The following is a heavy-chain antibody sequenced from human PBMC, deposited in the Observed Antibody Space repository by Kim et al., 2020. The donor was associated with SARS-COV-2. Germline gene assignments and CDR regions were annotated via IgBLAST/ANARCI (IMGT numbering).Heavy chain of an antibody. J-gene: IGHJ6*02. CDR1: GFTFGTYG. D-gene: IGHD6-19*01. CDR2: ISYDGNNK. CDR3: AKDKRAVAGTKSIGDGMDV. Sequence: GGSLRLSCAASGFTFGTYGMHWVRQAPGKGLEWVAIISYDGNNKYYADSVKGRVTISRDNSKNTLYLQMDSLRAEDTAVYYCAKDKRAVAGTKSIGDGMDVWGQGTTVTVSS. V-gene: IGHV3-30*18.